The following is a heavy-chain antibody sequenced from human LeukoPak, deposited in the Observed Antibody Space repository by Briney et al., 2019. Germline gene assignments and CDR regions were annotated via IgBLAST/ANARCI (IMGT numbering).Heavy chain of an antibody. V-gene: IGHV3-7*04. CDR3: ARASIIDFWRRDWFDP. J-gene: IGHJ5*02. D-gene: IGHD3-3*01. CDR1: GFTFSSYW. CDR2: IKQDGSEK. Sequence: GGSLRLSCAASGFTFSSYWMSWVRQAPGKGLEWVANIKQDGSEKYYVDSVKGRFTISRDNAKNSLYLQMNSLRAEDTAVYYCARASIIDFWRRDWFDPWGQGTLVAVSS.